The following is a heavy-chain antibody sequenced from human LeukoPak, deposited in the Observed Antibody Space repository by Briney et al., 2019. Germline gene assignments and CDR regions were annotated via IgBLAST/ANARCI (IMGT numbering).Heavy chain of an antibody. CDR2: IKGKTDGGTT. V-gene: IGHV3-15*01. Sequence: GGSLRLSCAASGFTFSNAWLTWVRQAPGKGLEWVAYIKGKTDGGTTDYAAPVKGRFTTSRDDSEKTLYLQMNSLKTEDTAVYYCTTGNYGAYDYWGQGTLVTVSS. CDR1: GFTFSNAW. D-gene: IGHD4-17*01. J-gene: IGHJ4*02. CDR3: TTGNYGAYDY.